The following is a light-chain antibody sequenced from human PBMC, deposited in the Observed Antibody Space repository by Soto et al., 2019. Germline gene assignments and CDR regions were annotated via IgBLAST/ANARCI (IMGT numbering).Light chain of an antibody. V-gene: IGLV2-8*01. CDR2: EVI. CDR1: SLDVGGYNY. CDR3: CSYAGSNNFEV. Sequence: QSALTQPPSASGSPGQSVTISCTGTSLDVGGYNYVSWYQQHPGKAPKLLIYEVIKRPPGVPESFSGSKSGNTASLTVSGLQAEDEADYYCCSYAGSNNFEVFGGGTKLTVL. J-gene: IGLJ2*01.